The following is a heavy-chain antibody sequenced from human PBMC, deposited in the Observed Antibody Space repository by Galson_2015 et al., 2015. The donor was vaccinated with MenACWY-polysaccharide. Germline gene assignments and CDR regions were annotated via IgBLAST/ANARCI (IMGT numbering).Heavy chain of an antibody. Sequence: SLRLSCAASEFTFSRYWMNWVRRAPGKGLVWVSRIDSDGSSTSYADSVKGRFTISRDNAKNTLYLQMNSLRAEDTAVYYCAVHCSSTSCYSPLSRLWGQGTMVTVSS. CDR3: AVHCSSTSCYSPLSRL. J-gene: IGHJ3*01. CDR2: IDSDGSST. V-gene: IGHV3-74*01. CDR1: EFTFSRYW. D-gene: IGHD2-2*01.